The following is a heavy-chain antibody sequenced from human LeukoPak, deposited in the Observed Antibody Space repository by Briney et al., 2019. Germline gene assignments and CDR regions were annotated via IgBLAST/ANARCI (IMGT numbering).Heavy chain of an antibody. CDR2: ISSSSSYI. Sequence: PGGSLRLSCAASGFTFSSYSMNWVRQAPGKGLEWVSSISSSSSYIYYADSVKGRFTISRDNAKNSLYLRMNSLRAEDTAVYYCARVVVVPAAMWFDPWGQGTLVTVSS. CDR3: ARVVVVPAAMWFDP. J-gene: IGHJ5*02. D-gene: IGHD2-2*01. CDR1: GFTFSSYS. V-gene: IGHV3-21*01.